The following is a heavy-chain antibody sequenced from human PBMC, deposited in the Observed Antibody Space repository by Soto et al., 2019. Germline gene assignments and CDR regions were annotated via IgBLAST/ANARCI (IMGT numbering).Heavy chain of an antibody. Sequence: PGGSLRLSCAASGFTFNNYWMHWVRQAPGKGLVWVSRIHSDGSSTTYADSVKGRFTIPRDNAKNTLYLQMNSLRAEDTAVYYCARGNYGGFDFWGQGTLVTVSS. D-gene: IGHD4-17*01. CDR2: IHSDGSST. CDR3: ARGNYGGFDF. J-gene: IGHJ4*02. CDR1: GFTFNNYW. V-gene: IGHV3-74*01.